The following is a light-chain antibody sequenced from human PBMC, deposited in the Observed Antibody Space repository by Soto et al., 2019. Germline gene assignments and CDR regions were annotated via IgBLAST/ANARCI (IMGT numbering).Light chain of an antibody. Sequence: QSVLTQPASVSGSPGQSITISCTGTRRDVGGYNYVSWYQQYPGKSPKLLIYEVTHRPSGVSNRFSGSKSGNTASLTISGLQAEDEVDYYCSSYTISNTLPFVFGTGTK. J-gene: IGLJ1*01. CDR2: EVT. CDR1: RRDVGGYNY. CDR3: SSYTISNTLPFV. V-gene: IGLV2-14*01.